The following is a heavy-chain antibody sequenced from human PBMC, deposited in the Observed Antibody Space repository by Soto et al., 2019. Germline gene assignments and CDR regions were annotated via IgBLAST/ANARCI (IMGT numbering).Heavy chain of an antibody. CDR3: ARVMSPMLVPDAFDI. J-gene: IGHJ3*02. CDR2: INHSGTT. Sequence: QVQLQESGPGLVKPSGTLSLTCTVSGASISGSDWWSRVRQPPGKGLEWIGEINHSGTTNYNPSLKSRVTMSVVKSKNQFSLKLNSVTAADTAVYYCARVMSPMLVPDAFDIWGQGTMVTVSS. CDR1: GASISGSDW. V-gene: IGHV4-4*02. D-gene: IGHD2-8*02.